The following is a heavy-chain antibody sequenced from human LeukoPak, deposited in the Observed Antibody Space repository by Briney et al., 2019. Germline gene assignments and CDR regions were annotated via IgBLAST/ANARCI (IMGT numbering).Heavy chain of an antibody. CDR3: ARDLWLAPYYGMDV. V-gene: IGHV3-53*01. D-gene: IGHD6-19*01. CDR1: GFTVSSNY. Sequence: PGGSLRLSCAASGFTVSSNYMSWVRQAPGKGLEWVSVIYSGGSTYYADSVKGRFTISRDNSKNTLYIQMNSLRAEDTAVYYCARDLWLAPYYGMDVWGQGTTVTVSS. CDR2: IYSGGST. J-gene: IGHJ6*02.